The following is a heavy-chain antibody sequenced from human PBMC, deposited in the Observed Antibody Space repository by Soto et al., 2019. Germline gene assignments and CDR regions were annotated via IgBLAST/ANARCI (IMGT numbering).Heavy chain of an antibody. CDR1: GYTFTSYG. CDR3: ARESPSPARHPDAFDS. Sequence: QVQLVQSGAEVKKPGASVKVSCKASGYTFTSYGISWVRQAPGQGLEWMGWISADNGNTNYAQKLQGRVTMTTDTSTRTAYMELRSLRSDDTAVYYCARESPSPARHPDAFDSWGQGTMVTVSS. V-gene: IGHV1-18*01. J-gene: IGHJ3*02. CDR2: ISADNGNT.